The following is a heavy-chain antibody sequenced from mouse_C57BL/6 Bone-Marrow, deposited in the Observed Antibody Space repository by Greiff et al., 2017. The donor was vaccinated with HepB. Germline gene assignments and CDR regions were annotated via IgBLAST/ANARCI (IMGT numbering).Heavy chain of an antibody. D-gene: IGHD2-2*01. CDR3: ARGYDPAWFAY. CDR1: GYTFTSYW. J-gene: IGHJ3*01. V-gene: IGHV1-52*01. Sequence: QVQLQHPGAELVRPGSSVKLSCKASGYTFTSYWMHWVKQRPIQGLEWIGNIDPSDSETHYNQKFKDKATLTVDKSSSTAYMQLSSLTSEDSAVYYCARGYDPAWFAYWGQGTLVTVSA. CDR2: IDPSDSET.